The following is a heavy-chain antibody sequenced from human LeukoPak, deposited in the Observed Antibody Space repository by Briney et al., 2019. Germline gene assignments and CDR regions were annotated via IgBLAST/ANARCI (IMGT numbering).Heavy chain of an antibody. CDR1: AFTFSSYA. V-gene: IGHV3-23*01. CDR2: ISSSGGST. D-gene: IGHD6-19*01. Sequence: GLSLRLSCTASAFTFSSYAMSRVRQAPGKGMESVSAISSSGGSTYYADYVKGRFTISRDNSKNTLYLQMKRLRAEDTAVYYCAKDLRSSGCYCFDYWGQGTLVTVSS. CDR3: AKDLRSSGCYCFDY. J-gene: IGHJ4*02.